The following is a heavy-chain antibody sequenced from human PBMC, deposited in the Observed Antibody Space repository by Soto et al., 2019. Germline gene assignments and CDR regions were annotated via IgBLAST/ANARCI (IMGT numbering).Heavy chain of an antibody. D-gene: IGHD6-19*01. J-gene: IGHJ4*02. CDR1: GFTFSSYW. CDR2: IKQDGSEK. Sequence: HPGGSLRLACAASGFTFSSYWMIWVRQAPGKGLEWVANIKQDGSEKYYVDSVKGRFTISRDNAKNSLYLQMNSLRAEDTAVYYCARESYQPSSGWYYVDYWGQGTLVTVSS. CDR3: ARESYQPSSGWYYVDY. V-gene: IGHV3-7*01.